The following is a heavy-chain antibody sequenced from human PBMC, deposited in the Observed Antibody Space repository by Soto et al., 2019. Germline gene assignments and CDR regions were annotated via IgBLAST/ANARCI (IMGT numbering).Heavy chain of an antibody. CDR2: IYFDGTTT. CDR1: GFTFNTHW. V-gene: IGHV3-74*01. D-gene: IGHD1-26*01. J-gene: IGHJ4*02. Sequence: GGSLRLSCTASGFTFNTHWMHWVRQAPGKGLVWVSRIYFDGTTTNYADSVKGRLTVSRDNAKNTVYLHVNTLRDEDTAVYYCARGGAMGVDYWGQGTLVTVSS. CDR3: ARGGAMGVDY.